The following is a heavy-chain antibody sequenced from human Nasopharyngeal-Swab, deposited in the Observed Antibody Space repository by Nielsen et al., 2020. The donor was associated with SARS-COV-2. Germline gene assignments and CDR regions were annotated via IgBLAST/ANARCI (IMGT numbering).Heavy chain of an antibody. D-gene: IGHD1-26*01. Sequence: GESLKISCAASGFTFSSYAMHWVRQAPGKGLEWVAVISYDGSNKYYADSVKGRFTISRDNSKNTLYLQMNSLRAEDTAVCYCAREWVGATPYFDYWGQGTLVTVSS. CDR3: AREWVGATPYFDY. CDR2: ISYDGSNK. J-gene: IGHJ4*02. V-gene: IGHV3-30*04. CDR1: GFTFSSYA.